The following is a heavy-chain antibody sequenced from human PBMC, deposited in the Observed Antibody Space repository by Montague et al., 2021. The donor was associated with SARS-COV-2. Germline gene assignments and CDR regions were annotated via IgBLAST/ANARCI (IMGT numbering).Heavy chain of an antibody. D-gene: IGHD2-8*01. CDR2: ISAYNGNT. V-gene: IGHV1-18*01. Sequence: SVKVSCKASGYTFTSYGISWVRQAPGQGLEWMGWISAYNGNTHYAQKLQGRVTMTTDTSTSTAYMELRSLRSDDTAVYYCASRYCTNGVCYNAFDIWGQGTMVTVSS. J-gene: IGHJ3*02. CDR1: GYTFTSYG. CDR3: ASRYCTNGVCYNAFDI.